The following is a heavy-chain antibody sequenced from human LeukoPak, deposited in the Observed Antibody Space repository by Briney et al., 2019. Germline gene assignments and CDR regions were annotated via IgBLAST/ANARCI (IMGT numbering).Heavy chain of an antibody. CDR1: GYTFTGYN. Sequence: ASVKVSCKASGYTFTGYNMHWVRQAPGQGLEWMGWINPNNGGTYYVQTFQGRVTMTRDRSISTSYMELSRLRSDDTAVYYCVREALGSGTYYSDYWGQGTLVTISS. CDR3: VREALGSGTYYSDY. J-gene: IGHJ4*02. D-gene: IGHD3-10*01. V-gene: IGHV1-2*02. CDR2: INPNNGGT.